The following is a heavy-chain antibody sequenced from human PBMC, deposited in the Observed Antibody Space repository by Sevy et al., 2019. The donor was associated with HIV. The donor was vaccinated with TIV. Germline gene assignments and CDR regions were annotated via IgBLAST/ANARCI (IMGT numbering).Heavy chain of an antibody. CDR3: TRRAYYYDSSGYYPNFDY. V-gene: IGHV3-73*01. CDR2: IRSKANSYAT. CDR1: GFNFSDSA. D-gene: IGHD3-22*01. J-gene: IGHJ4*02. Sequence: GGSLRLSCAASGFNFSDSAMHWVRQASGKGLEWVGRIRSKANSYATAYAASMKGRFTISRDDSKNTAYLQMNSLKTEDTAVYYCTRRAYYYDSSGYYPNFDYWGQGILVTVSS.